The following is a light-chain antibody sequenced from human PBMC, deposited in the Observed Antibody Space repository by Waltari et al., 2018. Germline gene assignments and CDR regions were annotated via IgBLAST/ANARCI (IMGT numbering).Light chain of an antibody. V-gene: IGLV1-47*01. J-gene: IGLJ3*02. CDR3: ASWDDSLSGWV. Sequence: QSVLTQPPSASGTPGQRVTISCSGSSSNIGSDYVYWFQQLPGTAPKLLIYKNNQRPSGVPDRFSGSTSGTSASLAISGLRSEDEADYYCASWDDSLSGWVFGGGTKLTLL. CDR1: SSNIGSDY. CDR2: KNN.